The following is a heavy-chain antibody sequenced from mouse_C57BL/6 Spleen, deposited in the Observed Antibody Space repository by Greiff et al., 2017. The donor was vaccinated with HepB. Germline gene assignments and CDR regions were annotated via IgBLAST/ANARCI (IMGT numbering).Heavy chain of an antibody. CDR3: ARLGRGAMDY. CDR1: GYTFTSYW. V-gene: IGHV1-69*01. CDR2: IDPSDSYT. J-gene: IGHJ4*01. Sequence: QVQLQQPGAELVMPGASVKMSCKASGYTFTSYWMHWVKQRPGQGLEWIGEIDPSDSYTNYNQKFKGKSTLTVDKSSSSAYMQRISLTSEDSAVYYCARLGRGAMDYWGQGTSVTVSS.